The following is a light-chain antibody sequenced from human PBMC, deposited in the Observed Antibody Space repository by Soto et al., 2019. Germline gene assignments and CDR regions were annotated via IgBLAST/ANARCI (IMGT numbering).Light chain of an antibody. V-gene: IGLV2-14*03. Sequence: QSALTQPASVSGSPGQSITISCTGTSSDVGDYNYVSWYQHHPGKAPKLMIYDVSNRPSGISNRFSGSKSGNTASLTISGLQAEDEADYYCTSYTTSSPPYVFGTGTQLTVL. J-gene: IGLJ1*01. CDR3: TSYTTSSPPYV. CDR2: DVS. CDR1: SSDVGDYNY.